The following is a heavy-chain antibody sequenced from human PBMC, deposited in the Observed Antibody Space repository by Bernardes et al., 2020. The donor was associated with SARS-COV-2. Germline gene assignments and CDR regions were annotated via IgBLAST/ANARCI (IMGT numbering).Heavy chain of an antibody. D-gene: IGHD2-21*02. CDR2: IIPIFGTA. CDR3: VKAYCGGDCYSPLNYYYGMDV. CDR1: GGTFSSYA. V-gene: IGHV1-69*13. Sequence: SVKVSCKASGGTFSSYAISWVRQAPGQGLEWMGGIIPIFGTANYAQKFQGRVTITADESTSTAYMELSSLRSEDTAVYYCVKAYCGGDCYSPLNYYYGMDVWGQGTTVTVSS. J-gene: IGHJ6*02.